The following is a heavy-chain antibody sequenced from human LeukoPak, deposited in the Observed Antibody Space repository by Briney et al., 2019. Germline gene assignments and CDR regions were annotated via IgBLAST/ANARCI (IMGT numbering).Heavy chain of an antibody. CDR3: ARATEQGWFDP. D-gene: IGHD4-11*01. J-gene: IGHJ5*02. V-gene: IGHV3-13*05. Sequence: GGSLRLSCAASGFTFSSYDMHWVRQAPGKGLEWVSAICTAGDPYYPGSVKGRFTISRENAKNSLYLQMNSLRAGDTAVYYCARATEQGWFDPWGQGTLVTVSS. CDR2: ICTAGDP. CDR1: GFTFSSYD.